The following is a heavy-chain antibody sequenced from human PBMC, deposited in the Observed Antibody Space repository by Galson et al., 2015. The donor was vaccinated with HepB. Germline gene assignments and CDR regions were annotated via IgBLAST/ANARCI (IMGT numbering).Heavy chain of an antibody. V-gene: IGHV1-69*13. CDR2: IIRSFGTA. CDR3: AREYSSSSDNYYYYYGMDV. J-gene: IGHJ6*02. D-gene: IGHD6-6*01. CDR1: GVTFSSYA. Sequence: SVKVSCKASGVTFSSYAISWVRQAPGQGLEWMGGIIRSFGTANYAQKFQGRVTITADDSTSTAYMELSSLRSQDTAVYYCAREYSSSSDNYYYYYGMDVWGQGTTVTVSS.